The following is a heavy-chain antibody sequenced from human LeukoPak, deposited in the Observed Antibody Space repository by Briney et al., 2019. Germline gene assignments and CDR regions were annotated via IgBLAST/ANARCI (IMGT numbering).Heavy chain of an antibody. CDR2: IYTSGST. CDR1: GCSISSGYY. V-gene: IGHV4-4*07. J-gene: IGHJ5*02. Sequence: SETLSLTCPVSGCSISSGYYGGWVRQPAGTGLEWVGRIYTSGSTNYNPSLKSRVTMSVDTSKNQFSLKLSSVTAADTAVYYCARDQAAVSNWFDPWGQGTLVTVSS. D-gene: IGHD6-13*01. CDR3: ARDQAAVSNWFDP.